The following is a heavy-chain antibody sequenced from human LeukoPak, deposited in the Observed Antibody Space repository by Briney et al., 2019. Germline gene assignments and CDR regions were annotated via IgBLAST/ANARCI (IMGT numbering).Heavy chain of an antibody. CDR2: IWYDANNE. CDR1: GFTFSSYG. J-gene: IGHJ6*04. D-gene: IGHD3-9*01. CDR3: ARDLPSYDILTGYYVYYYGMDV. Sequence: GGSLRLSCAASGFTFSSYGMHWVRQAPGKGLEWVAVIWYDANNEYYGDSVKGRFTIFRDNSKSTLYLQMNSLRAEDTAVYYCARDLPSYDILTGYYVYYYGMDVWGKGTTVTVSS. V-gene: IGHV3-33*01.